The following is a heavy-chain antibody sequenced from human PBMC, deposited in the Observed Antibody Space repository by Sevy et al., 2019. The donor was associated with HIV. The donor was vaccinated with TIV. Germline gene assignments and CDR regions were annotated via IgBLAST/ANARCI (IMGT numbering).Heavy chain of an antibody. V-gene: IGHV3-53*01. Sequence: GGSLRLSCAASGFTVSSNYMIWVRQAPGKGLEWVSLIYSEGTKNYADSVKGRFTISRDNSKNTLYLQMNSLRAEDTAVYYCAIGSVSLVIAKDAFHIWGQRTLVTVSS. D-gene: IGHD2-21*01. CDR3: AIGSVSLVIAKDAFHI. J-gene: IGHJ3*02. CDR1: GFTVSSNY. CDR2: IYSEGTK.